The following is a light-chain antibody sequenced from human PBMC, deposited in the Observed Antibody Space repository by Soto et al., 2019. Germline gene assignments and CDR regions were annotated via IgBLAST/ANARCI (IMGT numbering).Light chain of an antibody. CDR3: QQYGSSPFT. CDR2: DAS. CDR1: QSVSSSH. J-gene: IGKJ3*01. V-gene: IGKV3D-20*01. Sequence: EIVLTQSPATLSLSPGERATLSCGASQSVSSSHLAWYQQKPGLAPRLLIYDASRRTTGIPDRVSGSGSGTDFTLTISRLEPEDFAVYYCQQYGSSPFTFGPGTKVDIK.